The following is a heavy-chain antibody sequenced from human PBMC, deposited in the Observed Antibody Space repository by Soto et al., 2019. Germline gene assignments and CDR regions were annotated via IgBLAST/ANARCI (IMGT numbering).Heavy chain of an antibody. Sequence: PSPTLPLTCAISGESVSSDNAAWNWIRQSPSRGLEWLGRAYYRSKWYIEYAPSVNSRITINPDTSKNQLSLHLISVNLEDTAVYYCVRSRVFIAVTSVTNYYYCYGMDVWGQGTSVTVSS. D-gene: IGHD6-19*01. CDR2: AYYRSKWYI. V-gene: IGHV6-1*01. CDR1: GESVSSDNAA. J-gene: IGHJ6*02. CDR3: VRSRVFIAVTSVTNYYYCYGMDV.